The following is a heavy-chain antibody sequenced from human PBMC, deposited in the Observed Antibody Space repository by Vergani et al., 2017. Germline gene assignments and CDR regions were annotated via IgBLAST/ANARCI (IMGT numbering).Heavy chain of an antibody. CDR2: INHSGTF. CDR1: GGSLSGYY. CDR3: ARRAERWETLLRDDFDV. J-gene: IGHJ3*01. Sequence: QVQLQQWGPGLLKPSETLSLTCAVYGGSLSGYYWSWIRLAPGKGLEWIGEINHSGTFNYNPTLKSPFNVSIDTSRDHFSLKLRSVSAADTAVYFCARRAERWETLLRDDFDVWGQGTFVTVSP. V-gene: IGHV4-34*01. D-gene: IGHD1-26*01.